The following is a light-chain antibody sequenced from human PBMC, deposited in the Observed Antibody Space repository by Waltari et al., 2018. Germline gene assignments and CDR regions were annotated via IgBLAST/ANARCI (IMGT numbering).Light chain of an antibody. Sequence: QSALTQPASVSGSPGQSITVSCIGTSNDIGRYNFVSWFQQHPGRPPKLMVYDVSERPVGVSNRFSGSKSGNTASLTISGLQAEDEADYYCFSYAGSNSFAFGGGARVTVL. J-gene: IGLJ2*01. CDR1: SNDIGRYNF. V-gene: IGLV2-23*02. CDR3: FSYAGSNSFA. CDR2: DVS.